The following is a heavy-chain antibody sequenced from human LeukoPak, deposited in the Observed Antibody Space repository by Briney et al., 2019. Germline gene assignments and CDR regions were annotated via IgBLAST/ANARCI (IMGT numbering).Heavy chain of an antibody. CDR1: GYSFTSYW. Sequence: GESLKISCKGSGYSFTSYWIGWVRQMPGKGLEWMGIIYPGDSDTRYSPSFQGQVTISADKSISTAYLQWSSLKASDTAMYYCARRTVDDSSGYYYHYFDYWGQGTLVTVSS. CDR3: ARRTVDDSSGYYYHYFDY. D-gene: IGHD3-22*01. CDR2: IYPGDSDT. J-gene: IGHJ4*02. V-gene: IGHV5-51*01.